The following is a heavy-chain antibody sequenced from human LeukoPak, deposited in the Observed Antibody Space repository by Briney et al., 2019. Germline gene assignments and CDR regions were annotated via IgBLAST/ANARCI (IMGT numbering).Heavy chain of an antibody. CDR1: GGSISCFY. Sequence: SGTPFLTSSGSGGSISCFYWGWIREPPRKGPELFGYIYYSGNTKYNPSLKSRITISVDTSKNQFSLNLISVTAADTAVYYCARLGEYYYYGMDVWGQGTTVTVSS. V-gene: IGHV4-59*08. J-gene: IGHJ6*02. CDR2: IYYSGNT. CDR3: ARLGEYYYYGMDV.